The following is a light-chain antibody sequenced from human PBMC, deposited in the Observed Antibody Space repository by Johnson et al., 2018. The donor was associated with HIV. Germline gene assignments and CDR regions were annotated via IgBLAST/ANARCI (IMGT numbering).Light chain of an antibody. J-gene: IGLJ1*01. CDR1: SSNIGNNY. Sequence: HSVLTQPPSVSAAPGQKVTISCSGSSSNIGNNYVSWYQQLPGTAPKLLIYDNNKRPSGIPDRFSGSKSGTSATLGITGLQTGDEADYSCGTGDSSLSAGVFGTGTQVTVL. CDR3: GTGDSSLSAGV. CDR2: DNN. V-gene: IGLV1-51*01.